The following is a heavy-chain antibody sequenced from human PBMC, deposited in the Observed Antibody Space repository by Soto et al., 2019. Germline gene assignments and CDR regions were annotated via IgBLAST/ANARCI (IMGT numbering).Heavy chain of an antibody. J-gene: IGHJ6*02. Sequence: QVQLVQSGAEVKKPGASVKVSCKASGYTFTSYGISWVRQAPGQGLEWMGWISAYNGNTNYAQKLQGRVTMTTDTSPSTAYMELMSLRSDDTAVYYCASACSGGSCYPRIYYGMDVWGQGTTVTVSS. V-gene: IGHV1-18*01. CDR1: GYTFTSYG. CDR3: ASACSGGSCYPRIYYGMDV. D-gene: IGHD2-15*01. CDR2: ISAYNGNT.